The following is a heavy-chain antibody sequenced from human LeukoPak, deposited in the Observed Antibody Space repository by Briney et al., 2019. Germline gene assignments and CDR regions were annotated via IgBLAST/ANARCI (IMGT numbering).Heavy chain of an antibody. CDR2: ISSSSSYI. Sequence: GGSLRLSCAASGFTFSSYSMNWVRQAPGKGREWVSSISSSSSYIYYADSVKGRFTISRDNAKNSLYLQMNSLRAEDTAVYYCARRDGDYFYYFDYWGQGTLVTVSS. V-gene: IGHV3-21*01. D-gene: IGHD4-17*01. J-gene: IGHJ4*02. CDR1: GFTFSSYS. CDR3: ARRDGDYFYYFDY.